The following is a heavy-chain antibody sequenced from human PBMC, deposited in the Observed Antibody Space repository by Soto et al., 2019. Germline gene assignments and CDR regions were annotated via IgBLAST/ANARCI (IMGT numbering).Heavy chain of an antibody. D-gene: IGHD3-9*01. Sequence: PSETLSLTCTVSGGSISSSSYYWGWIRQPPGKGLEWIGSIYYSGSTYYNPSLKSRVTTSLDTSKNQFSLKLSSVTAADTAIYYCASLNFDILTGYYAFDLWGQGTMVTVPS. CDR2: IYYSGST. CDR3: ASLNFDILTGYYAFDL. CDR1: GGSISSSSYY. J-gene: IGHJ3*01. V-gene: IGHV4-39*01.